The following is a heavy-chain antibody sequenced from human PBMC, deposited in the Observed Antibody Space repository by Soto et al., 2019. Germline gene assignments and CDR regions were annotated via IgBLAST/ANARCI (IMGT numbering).Heavy chain of an antibody. Sequence: QVQLVQSGAEVKKPGASVKVSCKASGYTFTSYDINWVRQATGQGLEWMGWMNPNSGNTGYAQKFQGRVTMTRNTSISTAYMELSSLRSEDTAGYYCARGTPASIAARRHWFDPWGQGTLVTVSS. CDR2: MNPNSGNT. V-gene: IGHV1-8*01. CDR3: ARGTPASIAARRHWFDP. CDR1: GYTFTSYD. D-gene: IGHD6-6*01. J-gene: IGHJ5*02.